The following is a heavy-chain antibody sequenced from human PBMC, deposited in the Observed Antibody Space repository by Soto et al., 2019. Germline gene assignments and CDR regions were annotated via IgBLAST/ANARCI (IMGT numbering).Heavy chain of an antibody. CDR3: AKNYLPPDYYYMDV. CDR1: GFTFSSYA. Sequence: GGSLRLSCAASGFTFSSYAMSWVRQAPRKGLEWVSAISGSGGSTYYADSVKGRFTISRDNSKNSLYLQMNSLRAEDTAVYYCAKNYLPPDYYYMDVWGKGTTVTVSS. V-gene: IGHV3-23*01. CDR2: ISGSGGST. J-gene: IGHJ6*03. D-gene: IGHD3-10*01.